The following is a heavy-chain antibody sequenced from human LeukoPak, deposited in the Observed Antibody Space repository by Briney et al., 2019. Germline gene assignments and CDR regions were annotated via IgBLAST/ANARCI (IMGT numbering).Heavy chain of an antibody. V-gene: IGHV4-59*08. CDR3: ARRSFAVAALGGAFDI. Sequence: SETLSLTCTVSGGSISSYYWSWIRQPPGKGLEWIGYTYYSGSTNYNPSLKSRVTISVDTSKNQFSLKLSSVTAADTAVYYCARRSFAVAALGGAFDIWGQGTMVTVSS. D-gene: IGHD6-19*01. CDR1: GGSISSYY. CDR2: TYYSGST. J-gene: IGHJ3*02.